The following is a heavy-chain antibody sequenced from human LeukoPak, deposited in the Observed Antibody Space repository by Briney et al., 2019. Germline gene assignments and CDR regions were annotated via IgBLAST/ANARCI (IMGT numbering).Heavy chain of an antibody. J-gene: IGHJ6*03. Sequence: PSETLSLTCSVSGYSISSGYFWGWIRQPPGTGLEWIGSILHSGSTYYNPSLKSRVTISVDTSKNQFSLKLRSVTAADTAVYYCARSYQDDVIAGYYYYYYMDAWGKGTTVAVSS. V-gene: IGHV4-38-2*02. CDR2: ILHSGST. CDR3: ARSYQDDVIAGYYYYYYMDA. CDR1: GYSISSGYF. D-gene: IGHD3-22*01.